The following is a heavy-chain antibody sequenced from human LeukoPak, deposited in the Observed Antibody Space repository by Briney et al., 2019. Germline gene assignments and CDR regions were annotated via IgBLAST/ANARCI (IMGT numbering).Heavy chain of an antibody. CDR2: IYSGGST. D-gene: IGHD4-17*01. J-gene: IGHJ3*02. CDR1: GFTVSSNY. V-gene: IGHV3-53*01. CDR3: AREDGGLRRAFDI. Sequence: GGSLRLSCAASGFTVSSNYMSWVRQAPGKGLEWVLVIYSGGSTYYADSVKGRFTISRDNSKNTPYLQMNSLRDEDTAVYYCAREDGGLRRAFDIWGQGTMVTVSS.